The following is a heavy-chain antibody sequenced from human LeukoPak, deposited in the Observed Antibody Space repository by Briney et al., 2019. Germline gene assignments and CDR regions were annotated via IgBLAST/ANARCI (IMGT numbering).Heavy chain of an antibody. J-gene: IGHJ6*03. Sequence: PSETLSLTCTVSGGSISSSSYYWGWIRQPPGKGLEWIGSIYYSGSTYYNPSLKSRVTISVDTSKNQFSLKLSSVTAADTAVYYCARDNVLPGAPPSAYHYYMDVWGKGTTVTISS. V-gene: IGHV4-39*07. CDR1: GGSISSSSYY. CDR3: ARDNVLPGAPPSAYHYYMDV. CDR2: IYYSGST. D-gene: IGHD2-2*01.